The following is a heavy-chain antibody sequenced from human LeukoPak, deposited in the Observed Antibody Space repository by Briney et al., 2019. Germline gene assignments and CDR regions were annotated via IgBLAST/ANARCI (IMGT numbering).Heavy chain of an antibody. Sequence: GGSLRLSCAASGFSVTTNDLTWVRQAPGKGLEWVSVMYSGGSTYYADSVKGRFTISRDNSTNTLYLQMKSLRAEDTAVYYCARELYSSSSGARIYYYYYYMDVWGKGTTVTVSS. CDR2: MYSGGST. V-gene: IGHV3-66*02. J-gene: IGHJ6*03. CDR1: GFSVTTND. CDR3: ARELYSSSSGARIYYYYYYMDV. D-gene: IGHD6-6*01.